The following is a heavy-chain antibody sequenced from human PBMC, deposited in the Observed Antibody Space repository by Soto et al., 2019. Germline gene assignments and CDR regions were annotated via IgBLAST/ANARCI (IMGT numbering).Heavy chain of an antibody. CDR3: ARDTVAARSGYYYYGMDV. Sequence: EVQLVESGGGLVKPGGSLRLSCAGSGFTFSSYSMNWVRQAPGKGLEWVSSISSSSSYIYYADSVKGRFTISRDNAKNSLYLQMNSLRAEDTAVYYCARDTVAARSGYYYYGMDVWGQGTTVTVSS. D-gene: IGHD6-6*01. CDR2: ISSSSSYI. CDR1: GFTFSSYS. V-gene: IGHV3-21*01. J-gene: IGHJ6*02.